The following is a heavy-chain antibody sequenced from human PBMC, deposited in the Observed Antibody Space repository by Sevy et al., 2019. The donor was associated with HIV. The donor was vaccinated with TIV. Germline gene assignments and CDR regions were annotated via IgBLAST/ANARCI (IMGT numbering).Heavy chain of an antibody. J-gene: IGHJ6*02. CDR1: GFTFSSYW. D-gene: IGHD3-3*01. CDR2: IKQDGSEK. CDR3: AREGYDFWSGYLGAGYCYGMDI. Sequence: GGSLRLSCAASGFTFSSYWMSWVRQAPGKGLEWVANIKQDGSEKYYVDSVKGRFTISRDNAKNSLYLQMNSLRAEDTAVYYSAREGYDFWSGYLGAGYCYGMDIWGQGTTVTVSS. V-gene: IGHV3-7*03.